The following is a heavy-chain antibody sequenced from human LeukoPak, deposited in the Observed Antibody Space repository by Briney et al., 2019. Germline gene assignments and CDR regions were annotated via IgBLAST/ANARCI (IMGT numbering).Heavy chain of an antibody. Sequence: PAGSLSLSCAASGFTVSSYTMSWVRQAPGKGLGWVSSISTSGGGTSYADSVRGRFTISRDNSKNTLYLQMNSLRAEDTALYYCVCYDNAAEYFHYWGQGTLVTVSS. V-gene: IGHV3-23*01. J-gene: IGHJ1*01. CDR3: VCYDNAAEYFHY. CDR2: ISTSGGGT. D-gene: IGHD3-22*01. CDR1: GFTVSSYT.